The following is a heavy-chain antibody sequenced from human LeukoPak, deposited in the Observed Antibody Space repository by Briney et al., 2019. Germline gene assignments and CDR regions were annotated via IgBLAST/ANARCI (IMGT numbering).Heavy chain of an antibody. D-gene: IGHD5-18*01. J-gene: IGHJ3*02. CDR2: IIPIFGTA. V-gene: IGHV1-69*06. CDR1: GGTFSSYA. Sequence: GASVKVSCKASGGTFSSYAISWVRQAPGQGLEWMGGIIPIFGTANYAQKFQGRVTITADKSTSTAYMELSSLRSEDTAVYYCARDAHSYGSYDAFDIWGQGTMVTVSS. CDR3: ARDAHSYGSYDAFDI.